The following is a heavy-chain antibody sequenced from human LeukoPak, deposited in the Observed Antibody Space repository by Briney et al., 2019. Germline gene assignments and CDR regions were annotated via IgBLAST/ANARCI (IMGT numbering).Heavy chain of an antibody. CDR1: GFTFTNAW. D-gene: IGHD1-14*01. CDR2: IKSKTHGGTI. J-gene: IGHJ4*02. Sequence: PGGSLRLSCTASGFTFTNAWLTWVRQAPGKGLEWVGRIKSKTHGGTIDYATPVRGRFTISRDDSKNTLYLQMNSLTSEDTAVYYCTSSITPGIDYWGQGTLVTVSS. V-gene: IGHV3-15*01. CDR3: TSSITPGIDY.